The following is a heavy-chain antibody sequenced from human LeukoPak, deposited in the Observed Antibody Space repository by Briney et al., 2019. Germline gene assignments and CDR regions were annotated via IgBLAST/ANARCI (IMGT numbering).Heavy chain of an antibody. Sequence: SETLSLTCTVSGGSISSSSYYWGWIRQPPGKGLEWIGSIYYSGSTYYNPSLKSRVTISVDTSKNQFPLKLSSVTAADTAVYYCARYSGSYIDYWGQGTLVTVSS. D-gene: IGHD1-26*01. CDR2: IYYSGST. CDR3: ARYSGSYIDY. J-gene: IGHJ4*02. CDR1: GGSISSSSYY. V-gene: IGHV4-39*01.